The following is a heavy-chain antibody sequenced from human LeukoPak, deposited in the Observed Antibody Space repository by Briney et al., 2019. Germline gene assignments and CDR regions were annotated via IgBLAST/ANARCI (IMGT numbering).Heavy chain of an antibody. D-gene: IGHD3-10*01. V-gene: IGHV3-7*01. CDR1: GFTFSSYW. CDR3: ARDRDYGSGSYLY. Sequence: QPGGSLILSCAASGFTFSSYWMSWVRQAPGKGLEWVANIKQDGSEKYYVDSVKGRFTISRDNAKNSLYLQMNSLRAEDTAVYYCARDRDYGSGSYLYWGQGTLVTVSS. J-gene: IGHJ4*02. CDR2: IKQDGSEK.